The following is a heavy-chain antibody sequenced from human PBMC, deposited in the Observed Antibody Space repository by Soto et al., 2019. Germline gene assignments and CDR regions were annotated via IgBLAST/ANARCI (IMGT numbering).Heavy chain of an antibody. D-gene: IGHD6-13*01. CDR1: GFTFSRHG. CDR3: AKVDVSTAGSFDY. J-gene: IGHJ4*02. CDR2: INPSGDST. Sequence: GGSLRLSCVASGFTFSRHGLSWVRQAPGKGLEWVSTINPSGDSTFYADSVKGRFTISRDNSKNTVYLQMNSLSVGDTAVYLCAKVDVSTAGSFDYWGQGALVTVS. V-gene: IGHV3-23*01.